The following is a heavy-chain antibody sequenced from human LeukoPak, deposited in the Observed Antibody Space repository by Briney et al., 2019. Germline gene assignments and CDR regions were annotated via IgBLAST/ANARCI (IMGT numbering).Heavy chain of an antibody. D-gene: IGHD5-18*01. Sequence: PSETLSLTCTVSGGSISSYYWSWIRQPAGKGLEWIGRIYTSGSTNYNPPLKSRVTISVDTSKNQFSLKLSSVTAADTAVYYCARVXLSHGYSXGYXPYXFDYWG. J-gene: IGHJ4*01. V-gene: IGHV4-4*07. CDR1: GGSISSYY. CDR2: IYTSGST. CDR3: ARVXLSHGYSXGYXPYXFDY.